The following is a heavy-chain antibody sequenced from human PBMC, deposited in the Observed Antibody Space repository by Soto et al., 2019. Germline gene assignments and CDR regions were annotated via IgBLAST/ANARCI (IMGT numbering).Heavy chain of an antibody. CDR1: GFTFSSFG. Sequence: QVQLVESGGGVVQPGRSLRLSCAASGFTFSSFGMHWVRQAPGKGLEWVAHISYDGSNEHSADSEKGRFTISRDNSEDTLYLQMNSLRVEDTAVYYCAKDTYYHDSSGYYIFDYWGQGTLVTVSS. J-gene: IGHJ4*02. V-gene: IGHV3-30*18. CDR3: AKDTYYHDSSGYYIFDY. CDR2: ISYDGSNE. D-gene: IGHD3-22*01.